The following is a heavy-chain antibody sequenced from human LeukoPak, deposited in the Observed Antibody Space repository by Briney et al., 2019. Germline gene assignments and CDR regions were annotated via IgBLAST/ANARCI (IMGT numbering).Heavy chain of an antibody. CDR3: AKDPVGIAAAGRGGFDY. CDR2: ISDSGGST. Sequence: GGSLRLSCAASGFTFSSYAMSWVRQAPGKGLEWVSAISDSGGSTYYADSVKGRSTISRDNSKDTLYLQMNSLRAEDTAVYYCAKDPVGIAAAGRGGFDYWGQGTLVTVSS. CDR1: GFTFSSYA. V-gene: IGHV3-23*01. J-gene: IGHJ4*02. D-gene: IGHD6-13*01.